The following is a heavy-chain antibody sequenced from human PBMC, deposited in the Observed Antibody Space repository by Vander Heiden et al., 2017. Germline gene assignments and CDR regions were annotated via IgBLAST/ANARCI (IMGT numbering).Heavy chain of an antibody. V-gene: IGHV3-21*01. J-gene: IGHJ5*02. D-gene: IGHD4-17*01. CDR2: ISSSSSYI. CDR3: ARDREGYGFDP. Sequence: EVQLVESGGGLVKPGGSLRLSCAASGFTFSSYSLNWVRQAPGKGLEWVSSISSSSSYIYYADSVKGRFTISRDNAKNSLYLQMNSLRAEDTAVYYCARDREGYGFDPWGQGTLVTVSS. CDR1: GFTFSSYS.